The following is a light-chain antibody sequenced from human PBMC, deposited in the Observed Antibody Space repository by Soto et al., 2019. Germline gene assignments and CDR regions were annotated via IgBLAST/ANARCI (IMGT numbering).Light chain of an antibody. CDR1: SSNIGAGYD. J-gene: IGLJ2*01. CDR3: LSYYSSLRVSI. Sequence: SVLTQPPSVSGAPGQRVTISCTGSSSNIGAGYDVHWYQQLPGTAPKLLIYGNSNRPSGVPDRFSGSKSGTSASLAITGLQAEDGADYYCLSYYSSLRVSIFGGGTKVTVL. V-gene: IGLV1-40*01. CDR2: GNS.